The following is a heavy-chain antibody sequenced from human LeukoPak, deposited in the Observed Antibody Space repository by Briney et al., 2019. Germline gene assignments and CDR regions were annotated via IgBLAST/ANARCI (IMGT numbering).Heavy chain of an antibody. D-gene: IGHD4-17*01. V-gene: IGHV3-74*01. J-gene: IGHJ4*02. CDR3: ARDPRYGDYFDY. CDR1: GFTFSSYW. Sequence: GGSLRLLCAASGFTFSSYWMHWVRQAPGKGLVWVSRINSDGSSTSYADSVKGRFTISRDNAKNTLYLQMNSLRAEDTAVYYCARDPRYGDYFDYCGQGTLVTVSS. CDR2: INSDGSST.